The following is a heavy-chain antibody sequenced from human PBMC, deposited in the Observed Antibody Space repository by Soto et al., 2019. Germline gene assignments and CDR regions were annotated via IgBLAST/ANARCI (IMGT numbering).Heavy chain of an antibody. J-gene: IGHJ6*03. CDR3: ARASSLITGTTWSYYYYYMDV. D-gene: IGHD1-7*01. CDR2: INPNSGGT. Sequence: ASVKVSCKASGYTFTGYYMHWVRQAPGQGLEWMGWINPNSGGTNYAQKFQGWVTMTRDTSISTAYMELSRLRSDDTAVYYCARASSLITGTTWSYYYYYMDVWGKGTTVTVSS. CDR1: GYTFTGYY. V-gene: IGHV1-2*04.